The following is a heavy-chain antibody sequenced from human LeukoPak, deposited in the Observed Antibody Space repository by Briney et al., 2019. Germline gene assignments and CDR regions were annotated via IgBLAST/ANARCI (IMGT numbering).Heavy chain of an antibody. Sequence: SETLSPTCTVAGGSISNYYWSWLRQPAGKGLEWIGRMYPSGSTKYNPSLKSRVIISVDNSKNLLSLKLTSVTAADTAVYFCARDHYGSGSYKSYFDYWGQGTQVTVSS. D-gene: IGHD3-10*01. CDR3: ARDHYGSGSYKSYFDY. J-gene: IGHJ4*02. V-gene: IGHV4-4*07. CDR2: MYPSGST. CDR1: GGSISNYY.